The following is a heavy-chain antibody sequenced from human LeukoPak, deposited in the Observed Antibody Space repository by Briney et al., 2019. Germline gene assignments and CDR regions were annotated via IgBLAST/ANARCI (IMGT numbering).Heavy chain of an antibody. J-gene: IGHJ6*03. D-gene: IGHD4-11*01. CDR3: ARLPTTVTTLTNFHYYYMDV. CDR1: GYSFTSYW. Sequence: GESLKISCKGSGYSFTSYWIGWVRQMPGKGLEWMGIIYPGDSDARYSPSFQGQVTISADKSIRTAYLQWSSLKASDTAIYYCARLPTTVTTLTNFHYYYMDVWGKGTTVTVSS. V-gene: IGHV5-51*01. CDR2: IYPGDSDA.